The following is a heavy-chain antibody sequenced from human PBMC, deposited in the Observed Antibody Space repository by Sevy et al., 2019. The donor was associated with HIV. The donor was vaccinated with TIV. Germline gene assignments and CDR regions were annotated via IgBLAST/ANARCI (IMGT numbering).Heavy chain of an antibody. V-gene: IGHV3-11*01. J-gene: IGHJ2*01. Sequence: GGSLRLSCAASGFTFSDYYMSWIRQAPGRGLEWVSYISDRGTTINYADSVKGRSTISRDNAKKSLYLQMNSLRAEDTAVNYCAREGSLRYFDVWGRGTLVTVSS. CDR2: ISDRGTTI. D-gene: IGHD3-10*01. CDR1: GFTFSDYY. CDR3: AREGSLRYFDV.